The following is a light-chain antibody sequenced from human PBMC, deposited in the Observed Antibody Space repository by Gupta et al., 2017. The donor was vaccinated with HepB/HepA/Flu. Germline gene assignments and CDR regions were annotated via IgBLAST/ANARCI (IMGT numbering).Light chain of an antibody. V-gene: IGKV4-1*01. Sequence: DNVMTQSSDSSAVFLGEGATINCTCSRSVFYSSNNKNYLAWYQQKPGKAPKLLIHWASTRESGVPDRFSGSGSGTDFTLTISSLQAEDVAVYYCQQYYSVPWTFGQGTKVEIK. J-gene: IGKJ1*01. CDR1: RSVFYSSNNKNY. CDR2: WAS. CDR3: QQYYSVPWT.